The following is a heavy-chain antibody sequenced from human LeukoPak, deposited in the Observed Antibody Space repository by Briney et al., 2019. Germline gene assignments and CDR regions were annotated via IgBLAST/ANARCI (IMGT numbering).Heavy chain of an antibody. D-gene: IGHD3-22*01. CDR2: ISGSGGST. V-gene: IGHV3-23*01. CDR1: GFTFSSYA. J-gene: IGHJ4*02. CDR3: AKFYYDSSGYYYHFDY. Sequence: GGSLRLSCAASGFTFSSYAMSWVRQAPGKGLEWVSAISGSGGSTYYADSVKGRFTISRDNSKNTLYLQMNSLRAEDTAVYYCAKFYYDSSGYYYHFDYWGPGTLVTVSS.